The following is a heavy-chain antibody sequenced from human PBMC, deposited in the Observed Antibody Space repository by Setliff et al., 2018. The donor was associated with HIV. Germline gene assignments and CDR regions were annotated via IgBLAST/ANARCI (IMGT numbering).Heavy chain of an antibody. Sequence: ASVKVSCKASGYTFTSYGISWVRQAPGQGLEWMGWISAYNGNTNYAQKLQGRVTITTDASTSTAYMALRSLRSDDTAVYYCARGYCSSNSCYGIYYFDNWGQGTPVTVSS. CDR2: ISAYNGNT. CDR1: GYTFTSYG. D-gene: IGHD2-2*01. CDR3: ARGYCSSNSCYGIYYFDN. J-gene: IGHJ4*02. V-gene: IGHV1-18*01.